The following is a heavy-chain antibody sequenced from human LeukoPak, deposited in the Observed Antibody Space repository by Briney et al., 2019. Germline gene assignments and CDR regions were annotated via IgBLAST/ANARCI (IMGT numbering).Heavy chain of an antibody. CDR3: AKDLGPYGDYSFDY. CDR2: IRYDGGNK. CDR1: GFTFNSYG. J-gene: IGHJ4*02. Sequence: GGSLRLSCAASGFTFNSYGMHWVRQAPGKGLEWVAFIRYDGGNKYYADSVKGRFTISRDNSKNTLYLQMNSLRAEDTAVYYCAKDLGPYGDYSFDYWGQGTLVTVSS. V-gene: IGHV3-30*02. D-gene: IGHD4-17*01.